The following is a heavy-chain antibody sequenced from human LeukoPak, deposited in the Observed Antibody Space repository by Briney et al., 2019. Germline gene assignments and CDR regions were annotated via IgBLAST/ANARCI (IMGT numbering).Heavy chain of an antibody. CDR2: MNPDSGNT. V-gene: IGHV1-8*02. CDR3: ARARSYRHQLNALSYWFDP. D-gene: IGHD5-24*01. Sequence: ASVRVSCKSSGYTFTDYDINWVRQATGQGLEWMGWMNPDSGNTGYAQKFQGRVTMTRNTSINTAYMELSSLRSEDTAVHYCARARSYRHQLNALSYWFDPWGQGTLVTVSS. CDR1: GYTFTDYD. J-gene: IGHJ5*02.